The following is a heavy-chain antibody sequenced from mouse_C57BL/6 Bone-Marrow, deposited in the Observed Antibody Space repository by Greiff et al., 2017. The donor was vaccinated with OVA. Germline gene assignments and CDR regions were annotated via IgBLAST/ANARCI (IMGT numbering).Heavy chain of an antibody. J-gene: IGHJ3*01. CDR2: IDPSDSYT. CDR1: GYTFTSYW. V-gene: IGHV1-59*01. D-gene: IGHD2-4*01. Sequence: VQLQQPGAELVRPGPSVKLSCKASGYTFTSYWMHWVKQRPGQGLEWIGVIDPSDSYTNYNQKFKGKATLTVDTSSSTAYMQLSSLTSEDSAVYYCASNYDYDVAYWGQGTLVTVSA. CDR3: ASNYDYDVAY.